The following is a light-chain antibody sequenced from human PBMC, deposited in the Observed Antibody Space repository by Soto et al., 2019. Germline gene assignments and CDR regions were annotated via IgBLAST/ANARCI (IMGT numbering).Light chain of an antibody. J-gene: IGKJ1*01. CDR3: HQFGDSPQT. Sequence: EIGLTQSPGTLSLSPGDRATLSCRASQSLSVSYMAWYQQRPGQAPRLLIYGTSTRAAGVPDRFSGSGSGTDFTLAISRLEPEDFAVYYCHQFGDSPQTFGQGTKVDIK. CDR1: QSLSVSY. CDR2: GTS. V-gene: IGKV3-20*01.